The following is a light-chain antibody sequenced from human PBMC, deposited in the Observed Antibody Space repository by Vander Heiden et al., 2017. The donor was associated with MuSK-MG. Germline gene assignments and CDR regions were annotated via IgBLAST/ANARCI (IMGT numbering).Light chain of an antibody. V-gene: IGKV1-5*01. Sequence: DVQLTQSPSTLSASIGDKVTVTCRASEDIRNWVAWYQQKPGERPKLLIYDASSLQSGVPSRFSGSGYGTEFTLTIDSLQPGDFGTYYCQQHHLYSPWTFGQGTKVEF. CDR3: QQHHLYSPWT. CDR2: DAS. CDR1: EDIRNW. J-gene: IGKJ1*01.